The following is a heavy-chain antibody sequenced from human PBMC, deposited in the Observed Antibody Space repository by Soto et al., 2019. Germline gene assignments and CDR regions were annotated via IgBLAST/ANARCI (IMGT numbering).Heavy chain of an antibody. Sequence: QLQLVQSGAEVKKPGSSVKVSCKASGGDFNSYTLSWVRQAPGQGPEWRGTIITILDVSKNAQKFQGRVTITADKSTATVYMELRSLKSEDTAIYYCAQMWFGELWHGMDVWGQGTTVIVSS. CDR1: GGDFNSYT. V-gene: IGHV1-69*02. CDR2: IITILDVS. D-gene: IGHD3-10*01. J-gene: IGHJ6*02. CDR3: AQMWFGELWHGMDV.